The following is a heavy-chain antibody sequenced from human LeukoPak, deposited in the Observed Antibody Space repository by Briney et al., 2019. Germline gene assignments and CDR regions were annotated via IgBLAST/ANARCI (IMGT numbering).Heavy chain of an antibody. V-gene: IGHV3-23*01. CDR3: ARNEQQLVGINWFDP. CDR1: GFTFSSYA. D-gene: IGHD6-13*01. J-gene: IGHJ5*02. CDR2: ISSSGGST. Sequence: GGSLRLSCAASGFTFSSYAMSWVRQAPGKGLEWVSAISSSGGSTYYADSVKGRFTISRDNAKNSLYLQMNSLRAEDTAVYYCARNEQQLVGINWFDPWGQGTLVTVSS.